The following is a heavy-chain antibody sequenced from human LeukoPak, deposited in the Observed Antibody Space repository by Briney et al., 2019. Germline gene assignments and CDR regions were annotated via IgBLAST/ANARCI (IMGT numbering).Heavy chain of an antibody. CDR3: AKFAGGSTRQQFDY. V-gene: IGHV3-23*01. Sequence: GGSLRLSCATSGFTFSSYVMSWVRHAPGKGLEWVSAISGSGGTTYYADSVKGRFTISRDNSKNTLYLQMNSLRAEDTAVYYCAKFAGGSTRQQFDYWGQGTLVTVSS. CDR2: ISGSGGTT. CDR1: GFTFSSYV. D-gene: IGHD6-13*01. J-gene: IGHJ4*02.